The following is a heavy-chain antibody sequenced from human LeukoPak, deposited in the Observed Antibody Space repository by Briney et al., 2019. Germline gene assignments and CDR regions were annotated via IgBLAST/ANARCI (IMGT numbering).Heavy chain of an antibody. CDR2: IKQDGSEK. V-gene: IGHV3-7*01. CDR3: TGGARTGRCSSTSCYAGLAYDY. D-gene: IGHD2-2*01. J-gene: IGHJ4*02. CDR1: GFTFSSYW. Sequence: QSGGSLRLSCAASGFTFSSYWMSWVRQAPGKGLEWVANIKQDGSEKYYVDSVKGRFTISRDNAKNSLYLQMNSLRAEDTAVYYCTGGARTGRCSSTSCYAGLAYDYWGQGTLVTVSS.